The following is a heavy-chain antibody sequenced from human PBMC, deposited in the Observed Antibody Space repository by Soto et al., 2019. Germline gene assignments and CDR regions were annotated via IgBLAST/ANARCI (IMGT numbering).Heavy chain of an antibody. J-gene: IGHJ6*03. V-gene: IGHV4-39*01. Sequence: SETLSLTCTVSGGSISSSSYYWGWIRQPPGKGLEWIGSIYYSGSTYYNPSLKSRVTISVDTSKNQFSLKLSSVTAADTAVYYCASGGSTSCRKVNCYYYYMDVWGKGTTGTVSS. CDR3: ASGGSTSCRKVNCYYYYMDV. CDR2: IYYSGST. D-gene: IGHD2-2*01. CDR1: GGSISSSSYY.